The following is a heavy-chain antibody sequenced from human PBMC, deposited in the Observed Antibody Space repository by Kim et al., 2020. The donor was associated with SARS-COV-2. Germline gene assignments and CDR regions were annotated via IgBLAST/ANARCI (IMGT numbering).Heavy chain of an antibody. CDR3: AKAPKRILSAGARIDY. J-gene: IGHJ4*02. D-gene: IGHD2-15*01. V-gene: IGHV3-23*01. Sequence: SVKGRFTISRDNSKNTLYLQMNSLRAEDTAVYYCAKAPKRILSAGARIDYWGQGTLVTVSS.